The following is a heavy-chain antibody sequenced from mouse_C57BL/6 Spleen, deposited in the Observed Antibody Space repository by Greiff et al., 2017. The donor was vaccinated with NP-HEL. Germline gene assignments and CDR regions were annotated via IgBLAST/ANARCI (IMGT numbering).Heavy chain of an antibody. CDR1: GYTFTSYW. V-gene: IGHV1-55*01. D-gene: IGHD1-1*01. J-gene: IGHJ3*01. CDR2: IYPGSGST. CDR3: ANYYGSSPAWFAY. Sequence: VQLQQSGAELVKPGASVKMSCKASGYTFTSYWITWVKQRPGQGLEWIGDIYPGSGSTNYNEKFKSKATLTVDTSSSTAYMQLSSLTSEDSAVYYCANYYGSSPAWFAYWGQGTLVTVSA.